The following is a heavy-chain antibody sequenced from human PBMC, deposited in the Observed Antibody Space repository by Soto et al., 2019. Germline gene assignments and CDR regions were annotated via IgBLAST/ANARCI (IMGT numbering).Heavy chain of an antibody. CDR2: INSDESSR. CDR1: GFTFSNYG. V-gene: IGHV3-74*01. CDR3: ARGIDFYFDL. Sequence: EVQLVESGGDLVQPGGSLSLSCVASGFTFSNYGMHWVRQAPGKGLEWVSRINSDESSRAYADSVTGRFISSRDNDKNSLSLAMNSLRAEDTVVYYCARGIDFYFDLWGRGTLVTVSS. J-gene: IGHJ2*01.